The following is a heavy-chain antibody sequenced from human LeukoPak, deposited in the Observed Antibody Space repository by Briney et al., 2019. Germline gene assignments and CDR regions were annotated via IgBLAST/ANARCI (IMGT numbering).Heavy chain of an antibody. Sequence: GGSLRLSCAASGSTFSIYKMNWVRQAPGKGLEWVSSISSDSTYIDYADSMKGRFTISRDDAKNSLYLQINSLRAEDTAVYYCARETYYDFWRGYYQDAFDIWGQGTMVTVSS. CDR1: GSTFSIYK. V-gene: IGHV3-21*06. D-gene: IGHD3-3*01. CDR2: ISSDSTYI. CDR3: ARETYYDFWRGYYQDAFDI. J-gene: IGHJ3*02.